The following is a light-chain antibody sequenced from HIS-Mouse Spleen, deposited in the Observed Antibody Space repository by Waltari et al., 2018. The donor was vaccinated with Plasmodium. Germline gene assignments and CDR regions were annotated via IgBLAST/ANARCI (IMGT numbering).Light chain of an antibody. CDR2: EVS. V-gene: IGLV2-8*01. J-gene: IGLJ2*01. Sequence: QSALTQPPSASGSPGQSVTIPCTGTSSDVAGYNYVSWYQQHPGKAPKLMIYEVSKRPSGVPDLFSGSKSGNTASLTVSGLQAEDEADYYCSSYAGSNNLVFGGGTKLTVL. CDR1: SSDVAGYNY. CDR3: SSYAGSNNLV.